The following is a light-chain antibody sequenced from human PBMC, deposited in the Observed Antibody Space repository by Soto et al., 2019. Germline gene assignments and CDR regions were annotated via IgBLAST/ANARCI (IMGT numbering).Light chain of an antibody. CDR2: PAS. J-gene: IGKJ4*01. CDR3: QQTYSTPLT. Sequence: DIQMTQSPSSLSASVGDRVTITCRASQRISNSLNWYQQRPGRAPKLLIYPASRLQSGVPSRFSGSRSETDFTLTISSMQPEDFENYFCQQTYSTPLTFGGGTKVEI. V-gene: IGKV1-39*01. CDR1: QRISNS.